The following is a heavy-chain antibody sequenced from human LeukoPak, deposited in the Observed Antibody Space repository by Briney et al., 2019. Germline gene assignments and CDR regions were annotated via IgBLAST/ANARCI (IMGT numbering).Heavy chain of an antibody. CDR1: GFTFSSYA. J-gene: IGHJ3*02. Sequence: GGSLRLSCAASGFTFSSYAMHWVREAPGEGLEYVSAISSNGGSTYYANSVKGRFTISRDNSKNTLYLQMGSLRAEDMAVYYCARDSYSRDAFDIWGQGTMVTVSS. D-gene: IGHD2-15*01. V-gene: IGHV3-64*01. CDR3: ARDSYSRDAFDI. CDR2: ISSNGGST.